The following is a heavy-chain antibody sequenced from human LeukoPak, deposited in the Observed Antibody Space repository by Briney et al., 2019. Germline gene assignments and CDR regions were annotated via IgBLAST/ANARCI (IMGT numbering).Heavy chain of an antibody. J-gene: IGHJ4*02. CDR2: INGNSGGA. D-gene: IGHD3-22*01. Sequence: GASVKVSCKASGYTFTGYYMHWVRQARGQGLEWMGCINGNSGGAKYAPKFQGRITMTRDTSISTAYLELNRLTFDDTAVYYCARSYYYDSSGLIDYWGPGSLVTVSS. CDR1: GYTFTGYY. V-gene: IGHV1-2*02. CDR3: ARSYYYDSSGLIDY.